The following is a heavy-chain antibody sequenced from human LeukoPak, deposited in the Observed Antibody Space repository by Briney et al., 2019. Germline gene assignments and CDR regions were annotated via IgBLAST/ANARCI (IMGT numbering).Heavy chain of an antibody. Sequence: GGSLRLSCAASGFPFSNYWMHWVRQAPGKGLEWVSAISGSGGSTYYADSVKGRFTISRDNSKNTLYLQMNSLRAEDTAVYYCAKDRGPPVEGYWGQGTLVTVSS. D-gene: IGHD3-10*01. CDR2: ISGSGGST. CDR3: AKDRGPPVEGY. CDR1: GFPFSNYW. J-gene: IGHJ4*02. V-gene: IGHV3-23*01.